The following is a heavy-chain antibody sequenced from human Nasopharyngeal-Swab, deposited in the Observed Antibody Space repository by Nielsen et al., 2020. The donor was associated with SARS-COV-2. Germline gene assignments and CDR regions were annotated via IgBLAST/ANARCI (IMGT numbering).Heavy chain of an antibody. V-gene: IGHV1-18*04. CDR3: ARDLTTVTSSISSVKRYNWFDP. J-gene: IGHJ5*02. D-gene: IGHD4-17*01. CDR1: GCTLTSYG. CDR2: ISAYNGNT. Sequence: ASVKVSCKASGCTLTSYGISWVRQAPGQGVEWMGWISAYNGNTNYAQKLQGRVTMTTDTSTSTAYMELSSLRSDDTAVYYFARDLTTVTSSISSVKRYNWFDPWGQGTLVTVSS.